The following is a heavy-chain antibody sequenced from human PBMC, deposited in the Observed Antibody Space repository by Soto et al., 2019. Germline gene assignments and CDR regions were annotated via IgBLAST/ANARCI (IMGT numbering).Heavy chain of an antibody. CDR2: IVVGSGNT. J-gene: IGHJ6*02. CDR1: GFTFTSSA. V-gene: IGHV1-58*01. Sequence: SVKVSCKASGFTFTSSAVQWVRQARGQRLEWIGWIVVGSGNTNYAQKFQERVTITRDMSTSTAYMELSSLRSEDTAVYYCAADRPGGSGLSPYYYYYGMDVWGQGTTVTVSS. CDR3: AADRPGGSGLSPYYYYYGMDV. D-gene: IGHD3-10*01.